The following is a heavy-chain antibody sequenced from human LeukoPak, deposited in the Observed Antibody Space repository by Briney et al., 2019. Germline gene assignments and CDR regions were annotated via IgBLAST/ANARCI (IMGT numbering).Heavy chain of an antibody. CDR2: ISYDGSNK. J-gene: IGHJ4*02. Sequence: GGSLRLSCAASGFTFSSYAMHWVRQAPGKGLEWVAVISYDGSNKYYADSVKGRFTISRDNSKNTLYLQMNSLEIEDTAVYYCSTAFYGAPLDWGQGTLVTVSS. CDR1: GFTFSSYA. D-gene: IGHD4-17*01. V-gene: IGHV3-30-3*01. CDR3: STAFYGAPLD.